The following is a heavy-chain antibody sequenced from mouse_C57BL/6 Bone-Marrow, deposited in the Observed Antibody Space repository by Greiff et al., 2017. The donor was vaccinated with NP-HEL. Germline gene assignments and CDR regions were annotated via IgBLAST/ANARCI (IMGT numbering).Heavy chain of an antibody. V-gene: IGHV1-54*01. Sequence: QVQLQQSGAELVRPGTSVKVSCKASGYAFTNYLIEWVKQRPGQGLEWIGVINPGSGGTNYNEKFKGKATLTAEKSSSTAYMQLSSLTSEDSAVYFCARKYYGYYYAMDYWGQGTSVTVSS. J-gene: IGHJ4*01. D-gene: IGHD1-1*02. CDR2: INPGSGGT. CDR3: ARKYYGYYYAMDY. CDR1: GYAFTNYL.